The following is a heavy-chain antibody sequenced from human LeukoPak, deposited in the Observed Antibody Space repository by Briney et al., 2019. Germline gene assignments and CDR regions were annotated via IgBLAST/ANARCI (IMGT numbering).Heavy chain of an antibody. J-gene: IGHJ3*02. V-gene: IGHV4-34*01. CDR2: INHSGST. CDR3: ASRNYGIAVAGTVAI. CDR1: GGSFSGYY. Sequence: SETLSLTCAVYGGSFSGYYWSWIRQPPGKGLEWIGEINHSGSTNYNTSLKSRVTISVETSKNQFSLKLSSVTAADTAVYYCASRNYGIAVAGTVAIWGQGTMVTVSS. D-gene: IGHD6-19*01.